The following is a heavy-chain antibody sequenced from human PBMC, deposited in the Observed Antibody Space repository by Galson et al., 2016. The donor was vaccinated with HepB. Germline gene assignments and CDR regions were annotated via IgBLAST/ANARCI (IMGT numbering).Heavy chain of an antibody. Sequence: SLRLSCAASGFSFSSYGFHWVRQAPGKGLEWMAVIWLDGSNIFYADSVKGRFTISRDQSKNTLYLQMTSLGADDTAVYYCARIGPTNYALDFWGQGTTVTVSS. J-gene: IGHJ6*02. CDR2: IWLDGSNI. V-gene: IGHV3-33*01. D-gene: IGHD3/OR15-3a*01. CDR1: GFSFSSYG. CDR3: ARIGPTNYALDF.